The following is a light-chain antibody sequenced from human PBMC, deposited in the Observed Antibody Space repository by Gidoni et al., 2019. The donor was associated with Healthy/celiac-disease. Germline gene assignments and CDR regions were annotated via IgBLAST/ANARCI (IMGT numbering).Light chain of an antibody. CDR2: GAS. Sequence: EIVLTQSPGTLSLSPGERATLSCSASQSGSSSYLAWYQQKPGQAPRILSYGASIRATGIPDRGSGSGSGTDFTLTISRLEPEDFAVYYCQQYGSSPPFXQXTKVEIK. CDR1: QSGSSSY. CDR3: QQYGSSPP. J-gene: IGKJ1*01. V-gene: IGKV3-20*01.